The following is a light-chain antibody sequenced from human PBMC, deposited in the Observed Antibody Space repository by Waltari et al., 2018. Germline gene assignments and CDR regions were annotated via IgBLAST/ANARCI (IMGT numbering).Light chain of an antibody. CDR1: QSVGSY. V-gene: IGKV3-11*01. Sequence: EIVLTQSPATLSLSPGERATLSCRGSQSVGSYLVWYHQRPGQAPRLLIYHASNRATGTPARFSGSGSGTDFTLTISSLEPEDFASYYCQQRSNWPWTFGQGTKVEIK. CDR3: QQRSNWPWT. CDR2: HAS. J-gene: IGKJ1*01.